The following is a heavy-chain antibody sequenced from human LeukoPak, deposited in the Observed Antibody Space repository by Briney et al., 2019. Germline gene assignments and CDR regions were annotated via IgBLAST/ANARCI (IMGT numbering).Heavy chain of an antibody. J-gene: IGHJ5*02. Sequence: SGGSLRLSCAASGFTFSSYSMNWVRQAPGKGLEWVSSISSSSSYIYYADSVKGRFTISRDNAKNSLYLQMKSLRAEDTAEYYCARVKIPSNWFDPWGQGTLVTVSS. D-gene: IGHD2-2*02. CDR3: ARVKIPSNWFDP. CDR1: GFTFSSYS. V-gene: IGHV3-21*01. CDR2: ISSSSSYI.